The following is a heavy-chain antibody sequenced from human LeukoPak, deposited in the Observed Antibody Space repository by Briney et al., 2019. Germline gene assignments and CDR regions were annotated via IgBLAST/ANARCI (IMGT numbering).Heavy chain of an antibody. CDR1: GWSFSGSY. Sequence: SETLSLTCAVYGWSFSGSYWSWIRQPPGKGLEWTGEINHSGSTNYNPSLKSRVAISVDTSKNQFSLKLSSVTAADTAVYYCARGRGVLRYFDWLPGGYYFDYWGQGTLVTVSS. D-gene: IGHD3-9*01. J-gene: IGHJ4*02. V-gene: IGHV4-34*01. CDR2: INHSGST. CDR3: ARGRGVLRYFDWLPGGYYFDY.